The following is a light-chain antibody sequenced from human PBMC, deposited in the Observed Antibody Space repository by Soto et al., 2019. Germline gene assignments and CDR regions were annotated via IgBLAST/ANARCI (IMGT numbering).Light chain of an antibody. CDR2: KAS. CDR3: QHYNSYSEA. CDR1: QTISSW. J-gene: IGKJ1*01. V-gene: IGKV1-5*03. Sequence: DSQMTQSHSTLSGSVGDRVTITCRASQTISSWLAWYQQKPGKAPKLLIYKASTLKSGVPSRFSGSGSGTEFTLTISSLQPDDFATYYCQHYNSYSEAFGQRTKVDIK.